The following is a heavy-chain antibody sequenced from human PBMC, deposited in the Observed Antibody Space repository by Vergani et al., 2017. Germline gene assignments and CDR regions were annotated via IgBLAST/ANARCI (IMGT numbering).Heavy chain of an antibody. CDR1: GGSINSHNYY. CDR2: IHTSGST. D-gene: IGHD2-2*01. Sequence: QVQLQESGPGLVKPSQTLSLTCTVSGGSINSHNYYWSWIRQPAGKGLEWIGRIHTSGSTNYNPSLKSRVTMSEDTSKNQFSLTLSSVTAADTAVYFCASSYCSSTSCYAEFFHHWGQGTLVTVSS. J-gene: IGHJ1*01. V-gene: IGHV4-61*02. CDR3: ASSYCSSTSCYAEFFHH.